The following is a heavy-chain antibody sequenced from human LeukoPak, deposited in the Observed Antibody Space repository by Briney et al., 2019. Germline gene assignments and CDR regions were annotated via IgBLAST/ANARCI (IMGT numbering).Heavy chain of an antibody. CDR2: MNPNSGNT. V-gene: IGHV1-8*01. CDR1: GYTFTSYD. J-gene: IGHJ6*02. CDR3: ARGQGITIFGVVIPYYYYGMDV. D-gene: IGHD3-3*01. Sequence: VASVKVSCKASGYTFTSYDINWVRQATGQGLEWMGWMNPNSGNTGYAQKFQGRVTMTRNTSIGTAYMELSSLRSEDTAMYYCARGQGITIFGVVIPYYYYGMDVWGQGTTVTVSS.